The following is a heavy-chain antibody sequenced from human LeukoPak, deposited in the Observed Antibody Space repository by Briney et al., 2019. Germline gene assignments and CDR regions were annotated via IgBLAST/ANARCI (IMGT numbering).Heavy chain of an antibody. J-gene: IGHJ5*02. CDR2: VRTKANSYAT. CDR3: TSSSSYNWFDP. CDR1: GFTFSDSA. D-gene: IGHD6-13*01. Sequence: GGSLKLSCAAFGFTFSDSAMHWVRQASGKGLEWVGRVRTKANSYATAYAASVKGRFTISRDDPKNTAYLEMNSLKTEDMAVYYCTSSSSYNWFDPWGQGTLVTVSS. V-gene: IGHV3-73*01.